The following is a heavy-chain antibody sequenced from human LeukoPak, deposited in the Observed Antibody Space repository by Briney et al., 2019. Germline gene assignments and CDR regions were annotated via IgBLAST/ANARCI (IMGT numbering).Heavy chain of an antibody. J-gene: IGHJ3*02. CDR3: ARYSGSWGAFDI. CDR2: IYYSGCT. V-gene: IGHV4-61*08. D-gene: IGHD1-26*01. Sequence: SQTLSLTCTVSGGSISSGDYYWSWIRQPPGKGLEWIGYIYYSGCTNYNPSLKSRVTISVDTSKNQFSLKLSSVTAADTAVYYCARYSGSWGAFDIWGQGTMVTVSS. CDR1: GGSISSGDYY.